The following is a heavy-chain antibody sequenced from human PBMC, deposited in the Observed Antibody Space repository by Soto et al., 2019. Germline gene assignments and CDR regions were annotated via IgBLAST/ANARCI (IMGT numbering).Heavy chain of an antibody. V-gene: IGHV1-69*13. Sequence: SVKVSCKASGGTFSSCAISWVRQAPGQGLEWMGGIIPIFGTANYAQKFQGRVTFTADESTCTAYMELSSLRSEDTAVYYCARGEEVRYFDWDSRDYYYYGMDVWGQGTTVTVSS. CDR3: ARGEEVRYFDWDSRDYYYYGMDV. CDR1: GGTFSSCA. D-gene: IGHD3-9*01. J-gene: IGHJ6*02. CDR2: IIPIFGTA.